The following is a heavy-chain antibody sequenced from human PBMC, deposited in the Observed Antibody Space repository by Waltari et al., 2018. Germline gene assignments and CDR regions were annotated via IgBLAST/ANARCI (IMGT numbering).Heavy chain of an antibody. D-gene: IGHD3-3*01. CDR1: GFIFDDYA. CDR2: ISGDGAST. Sequence: MQLVESGGDVVQPGGSLRLSCAASGFIFDDYAVHWVRQAPGKGLEWISVISGDGASTYYVDSVKGRFTISRDNSKNSLYLQMNSLRTEDTALYYCTKGVDLGFAGAYLLDYWGQGTLVIVSS. V-gene: IGHV3-43*02. CDR3: TKGVDLGFAGAYLLDY. J-gene: IGHJ4*02.